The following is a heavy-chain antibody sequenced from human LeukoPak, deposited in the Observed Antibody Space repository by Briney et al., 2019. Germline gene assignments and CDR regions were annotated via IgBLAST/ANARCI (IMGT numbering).Heavy chain of an antibody. D-gene: IGHD2-8*01. CDR2: ISTSSSYI. V-gene: IGHV3-21*01. CDR3: AKDRCSNGIGCYYYYMDV. CDR1: GFIFSSYS. J-gene: IGHJ6*03. Sequence: GGSLRLSCAASGFIFSSYSMSWVRQAPGKGLEWVSSISTSSSYIYYADSVKGRFSISRDSSKNILYLQMNSLRAEDTAVYYCAKDRCSNGIGCYYYYMDVWGKGATVTISS.